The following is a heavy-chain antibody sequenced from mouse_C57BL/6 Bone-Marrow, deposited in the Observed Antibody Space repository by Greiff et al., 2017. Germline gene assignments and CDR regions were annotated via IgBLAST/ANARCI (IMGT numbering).Heavy chain of an antibody. CDR1: GYTFTDCC. J-gene: IGHJ2*01. V-gene: IGHV1-77*01. CDR3: ARDHDY. CDR2: IGPGSGST. Sequence: VQGVESGAELVKPGASVKISCKASGYTFTDCCVDWVGRRAGEGLGWIGKIGPGSGSTYYNEKFKGKATLTADKSSSTAYMQLSSLTSEDSAVYFCARDHDYWGQGTTLTVSS.